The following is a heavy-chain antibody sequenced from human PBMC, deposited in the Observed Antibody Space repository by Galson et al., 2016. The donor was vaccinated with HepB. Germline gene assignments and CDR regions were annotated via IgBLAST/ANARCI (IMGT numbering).Heavy chain of an antibody. Sequence: SLRLSCAVSGFTFKNYAMNWVRQAPGKGLGWVSVVSGSGDNTYYADSVKGRLTTSRDNSNNTLFLQINSLRVEDTAVYYCAKGRSAIAAAGLNYWGQGTLVTVSS. V-gene: IGHV3-23*01. J-gene: IGHJ4*02. CDR1: GFTFKNYA. CDR3: AKGRSAIAAAGLNY. CDR2: VSGSGDNT. D-gene: IGHD6-13*01.